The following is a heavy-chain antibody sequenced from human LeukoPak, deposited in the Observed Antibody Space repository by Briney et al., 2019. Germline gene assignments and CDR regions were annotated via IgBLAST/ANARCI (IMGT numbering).Heavy chain of an antibody. CDR2: LSQDRGND. J-gene: IGHJ6*03. CDR3: VGSPTYYSMVV. CDR1: GLTFRNQA. D-gene: IGHD3-10*01. V-gene: IGHV3-30-3*01. Sequence: PGGSLRLSCAASGLTFRNQAIYRVRQAPGKGLEYVSVLSQDRGNDYYTSSVKGRFTLSRDNSRYTVFLQMNSLRPGDTAVYYCVGSPTYYSMVVWGKGTTVTVSS.